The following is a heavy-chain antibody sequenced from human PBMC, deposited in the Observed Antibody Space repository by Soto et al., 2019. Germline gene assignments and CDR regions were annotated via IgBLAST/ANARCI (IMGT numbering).Heavy chain of an antibody. CDR2: IIPIFGTA. D-gene: IGHD5-18*01. V-gene: IGHV1-69*13. Sequence: SVKVSCKASGGTFSSYAISWVRQAPRQGLEWMGGIIPIFGTANYAQKFQGRVTITADESTSTAYMELSSLRSEGTAVYYCARGIGIQLSDYGMDVWGQGTTVTVSS. CDR1: GGTFSSYA. CDR3: ARGIGIQLSDYGMDV. J-gene: IGHJ6*02.